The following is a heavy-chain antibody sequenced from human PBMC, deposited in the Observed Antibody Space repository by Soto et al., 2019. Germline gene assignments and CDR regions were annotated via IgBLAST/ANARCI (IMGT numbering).Heavy chain of an antibody. CDR2: VVVGSGNT. V-gene: IGHV1-58*01. D-gene: IGHD6-19*01. J-gene: IGHJ4*02. CDR1: GFTFTSSA. Sequence: GASVKVSCKASGFTFTSSAVQWVRQARGQRLEWIGWVVVGSGNTNYAQKFQERVTITRDMSTSTAYMELSSLRSEDTAVYYCAAGRYSSGWYVILGYWGQGTLVTVSS. CDR3: AAGRYSSGWYVILGY.